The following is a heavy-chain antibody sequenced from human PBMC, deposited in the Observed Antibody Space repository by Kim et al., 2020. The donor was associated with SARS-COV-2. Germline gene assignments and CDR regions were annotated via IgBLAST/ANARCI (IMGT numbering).Heavy chain of an antibody. V-gene: IGHV3-21*01. Sequence: GGSLRLSCAASGFTFSSYSMNWVRQAPGKGLEWVSSISSSSSYIYYADSVKGRFTISRDNAKNSLYLQMNSLRAEDTAVYYCARDYYGSGSYLLYFDYWGQGTLVTVSS. D-gene: IGHD3-10*01. CDR1: GFTFSSYS. CDR3: ARDYYGSGSYLLYFDY. CDR2: ISSSSSYI. J-gene: IGHJ4*02.